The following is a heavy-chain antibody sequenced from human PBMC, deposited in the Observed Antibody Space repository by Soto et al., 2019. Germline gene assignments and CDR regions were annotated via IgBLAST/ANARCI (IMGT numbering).Heavy chain of an antibody. CDR2: ISGSGGST. CDR3: AKDIEYSSAPGAFDI. CDR1: GFTFSSYA. D-gene: IGHD6-6*01. V-gene: IGHV3-23*01. Sequence: PGRSLRLSCAASGFTFSSYAMSWVRQAPGKGLEWVSAISGSGGSTYYADSVKGRFTISRDNSKNTLYLQMNSLRAEDTAVYHCAKDIEYSSAPGAFDIWGQGTMVTVSS. J-gene: IGHJ3*02.